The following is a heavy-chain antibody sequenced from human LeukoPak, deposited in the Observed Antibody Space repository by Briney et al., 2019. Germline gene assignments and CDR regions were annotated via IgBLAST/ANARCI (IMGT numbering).Heavy chain of an antibody. CDR3: ATVDTDDAFDI. J-gene: IGHJ3*02. CDR1: GGSISSYY. Sequence: SETLSLTCTVSGGSISSYYWSWIRRPPGKGLEWIGYIYYSGSTNYNPSLKSRVTISVDTSKNQFSLKLSSVTAADTAVYYCATVDTDDAFDIWGQGTMVTVSS. V-gene: IGHV4-59*01. CDR2: IYYSGST. D-gene: IGHD5-18*01.